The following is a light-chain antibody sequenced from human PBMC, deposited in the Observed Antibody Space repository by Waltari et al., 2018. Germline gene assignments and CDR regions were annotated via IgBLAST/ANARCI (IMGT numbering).Light chain of an antibody. CDR1: RTGMTP. J-gene: IGLJ1*01. CDR2: YKT. Sequence: SYVLTQPPSVSVAPGETATITCGGDRTGMTPVHWYQQRAGQAPRLVISYKTVRPSGIPERFSGSTSGTTSTLTISRVEAGDEADYYCQVWDRSRDHVFGAGTKVTVL. V-gene: IGLV3-21*04. CDR3: QVWDRSRDHV.